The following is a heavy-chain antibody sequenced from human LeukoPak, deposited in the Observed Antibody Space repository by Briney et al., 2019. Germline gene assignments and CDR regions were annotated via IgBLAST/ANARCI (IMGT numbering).Heavy chain of an antibody. J-gene: IGHJ4*02. Sequence: GGSLRLSCAASGFTFSSYAMHWVRQAPGKGLEYVSTISTNGDTTYYANSVRGRFTISRDNSKNTLYLQMGSLRAEDMAVYYCARGGSTWYCPYFDCWGQGTLVTVSS. CDR2: ISTNGDTT. V-gene: IGHV3-64*01. D-gene: IGHD6-13*01. CDR3: ARGGSTWYCPYFDC. CDR1: GFTFSSYA.